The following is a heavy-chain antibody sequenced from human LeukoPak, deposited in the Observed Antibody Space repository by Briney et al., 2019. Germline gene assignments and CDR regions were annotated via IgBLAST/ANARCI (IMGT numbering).Heavy chain of an antibody. CDR2: INPNSGGT. CDR3: ARDPGYCSSTSCLYYYYYYMDV. J-gene: IGHJ6*03. V-gene: IGHV1-2*02. CDR1: GYTFIGYY. Sequence: ASVKVSCKASGYTFIGYYMHWVRQAPGQGLEWMGWINPNSGGTNYAQKFQGRVTMTRDTSISTAYMELSRLRSDDTAVYYCARDPGYCSSTSCLYYYYYYMDVWGKGTTVTISS. D-gene: IGHD2-2*01.